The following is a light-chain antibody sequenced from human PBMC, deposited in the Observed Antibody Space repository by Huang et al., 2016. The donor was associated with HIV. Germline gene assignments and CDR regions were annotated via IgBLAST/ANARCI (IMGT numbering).Light chain of an antibody. CDR2: WAS. Sequence: DIVMTQSPDSLAVSLGDRATINCRSSQSLFFSSNKRSYLAWYQKKPGQPPKLVISWASARESGVPDRFSGSGSETHFTLTISSLQAEDVAVYYCQQYYHNPLTFGGGTKVEI. V-gene: IGKV4-1*01. CDR3: QQYYHNPLT. J-gene: IGKJ4*01. CDR1: QSLFFSSNKRSY.